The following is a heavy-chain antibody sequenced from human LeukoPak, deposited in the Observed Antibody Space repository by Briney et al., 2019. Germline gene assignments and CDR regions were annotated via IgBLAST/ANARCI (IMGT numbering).Heavy chain of an antibody. J-gene: IGHJ5*02. Sequence: ASAKVSCKASGYTFTGYYMHWVRQAPGQGLEWMGWINPNSGGTNYAQKFQGRVTMTRDTSISTAYMELSRLRSDDTAVYYCARQYYDSSGLNWFDPWGQGTLVTVSS. CDR2: INPNSGGT. CDR3: ARQYYDSSGLNWFDP. V-gene: IGHV1-2*02. CDR1: GYTFTGYY. D-gene: IGHD3-22*01.